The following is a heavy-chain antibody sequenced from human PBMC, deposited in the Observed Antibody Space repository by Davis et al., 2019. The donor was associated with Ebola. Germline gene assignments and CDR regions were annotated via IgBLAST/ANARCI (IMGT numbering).Heavy chain of an antibody. J-gene: IGHJ6*03. CDR2: IKSKTDGGTT. CDR1: GFTFSNVW. Sequence: PGGSLRLSCAASGFTFSNVWMSWVRQAPGKGLEWVGRIKSKTDGGTTDYAAPVKGRFTISRDDSKNTLYLQMNSLKTEDTAVYYCTTVTAHMVRGVMDDDYMDVWGKGTTVTVSS. D-gene: IGHD3-10*01. V-gene: IGHV3-15*01. CDR3: TTVTAHMVRGVMDDDYMDV.